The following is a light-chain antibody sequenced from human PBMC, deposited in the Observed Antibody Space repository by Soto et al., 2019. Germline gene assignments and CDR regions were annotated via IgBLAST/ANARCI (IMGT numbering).Light chain of an antibody. CDR2: RNS. Sequence: QSVLTQPPSASGTPGQRVTISCSGSSSNIGSNYVYWYQQLPGTAPKLLIYRNSLRPSGVPDRFSGSKSGTSASLAISGLRSEDEADYYCAAWDDSLSGGVFGGGTQLTVL. V-gene: IGLV1-47*01. CDR1: SSNIGSNY. CDR3: AAWDDSLSGGV. J-gene: IGLJ3*02.